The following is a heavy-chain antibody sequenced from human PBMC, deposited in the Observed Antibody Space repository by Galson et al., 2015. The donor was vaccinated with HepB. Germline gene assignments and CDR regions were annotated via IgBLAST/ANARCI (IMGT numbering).Heavy chain of an antibody. D-gene: IGHD3-3*01. CDR1: GFTFSSYS. V-gene: IGHV3-48*01. CDR2: ISSSSSTI. CDR3: ARSAVGVVIAKGY. Sequence: SLRLSCAASGFTFSSYSMNWVRQAPGKGLEWVSYISSSSSTIYYADSVKGRFTISRDNAKNSLYLQMNSLRAEDTAVYYCARSAVGVVIAKGYWGQGTLVTVSS. J-gene: IGHJ4*02.